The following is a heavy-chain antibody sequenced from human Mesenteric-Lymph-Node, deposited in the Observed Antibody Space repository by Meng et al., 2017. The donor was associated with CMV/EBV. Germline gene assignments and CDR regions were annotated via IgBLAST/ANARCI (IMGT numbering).Heavy chain of an antibody. CDR1: FTHYG. CDR3: GRDSPDCTSSSCYWRWFDP. V-gene: IGHV1-18*04. J-gene: IGHJ5*02. Sequence: FTHYGISWVRQAPGQRPEWMGWISAYNGNTDYAQQFQGRVTMTTDTSTNTAYMELRGLTSDDTAVYYCGRDSPDCTSSSCYWRWFDPWGQGTLVTVSS. D-gene: IGHD2-2*01. CDR2: ISAYNGNT.